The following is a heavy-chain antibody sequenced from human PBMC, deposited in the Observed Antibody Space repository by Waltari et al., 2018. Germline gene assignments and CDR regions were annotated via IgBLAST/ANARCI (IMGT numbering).Heavy chain of an antibody. V-gene: IGHV3-30*01. D-gene: IGHD6-13*01. J-gene: IGHJ4*02. Sequence: QVQLVESGGGVVQPGRSLRLSCAASGFTFSSYAMHWVRQAPGKGLEWVAVISHDGSNKYYADSVKGRFTISRDNSKNTLYLQMNSLRAEDTAVYYCARDPGIAAAWYYFDYWGQGTLVTVSS. CDR1: GFTFSSYA. CDR2: ISHDGSNK. CDR3: ARDPGIAAAWYYFDY.